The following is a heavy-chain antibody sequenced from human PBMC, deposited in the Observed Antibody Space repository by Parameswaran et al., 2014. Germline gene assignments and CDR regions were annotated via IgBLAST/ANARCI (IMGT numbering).Heavy chain of an antibody. CDR1: GYTFTSYY. CDR3: ARDPLQRESGDLFDY. V-gene: IGHV1-46*01. D-gene: IGHD4-17*01. CDR2: INPSGGST. J-gene: IGHJ4*02. Sequence: ASVKVSCKASGYTFTSYYMHWVRQAPGQGLEWMGIINPSGGSTSYAQKFQGRVTMTRDTSTSTVYMELSSLRSEDTAVYYCARDPLQRESGDLFDYWGQGTLVTVSS.